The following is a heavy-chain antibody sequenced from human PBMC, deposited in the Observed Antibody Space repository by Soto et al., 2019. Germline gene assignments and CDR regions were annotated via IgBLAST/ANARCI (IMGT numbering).Heavy chain of an antibody. V-gene: IGHV6-1*01. Sequence: SHTLSLTCAISGYSVSSNTAAWNWIRSSPSRGLEWLGRTYYRSNWRHDYAVSVKSRITVNPDTSKNHFSLQLNSVTPDDTAVYYCARYSSGWYSTAFDIWGQGTMVTVSS. D-gene: IGHD6-19*01. J-gene: IGHJ3*02. CDR2: TYYRSNWRH. CDR3: ARYSSGWYSTAFDI. CDR1: GYSVSSNTAA.